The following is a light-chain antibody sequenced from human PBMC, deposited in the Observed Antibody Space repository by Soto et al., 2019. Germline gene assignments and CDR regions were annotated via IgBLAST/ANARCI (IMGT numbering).Light chain of an antibody. CDR1: QSVSNNY. V-gene: IGKV3-20*01. CDR2: GAS. Sequence: IVLTRSPGTLSLPPVEGATLGGRASQSVSNNYLAWYQQKPCQAPRLVIYGASNRATGIPDRFSASGSGTDFTLTISRLEPEDFVVYYCQQYISSPLTFGQGTKVDIK. CDR3: QQYISSPLT. J-gene: IGKJ1*01.